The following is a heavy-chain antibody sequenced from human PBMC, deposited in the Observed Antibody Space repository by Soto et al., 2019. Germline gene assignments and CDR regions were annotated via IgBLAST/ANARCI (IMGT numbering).Heavy chain of an antibody. V-gene: IGHV4-39*01. D-gene: IGHD2-21*01. CDR3: VRVVEVATRHTDFDS. CDR2: GYYSGGT. J-gene: IGHJ4*02. Sequence: SDTLSLTSNVSGGSIDNSHSFWGWVREPPLRGLEFLGSGYYSGGTYYNPSLKSRVTVYVDTSKNQVSLRVRSVTVVETAMYYCVRVVEVATRHTDFDSWGQGIVVNVSS. CDR1: GGSIDNSHSF.